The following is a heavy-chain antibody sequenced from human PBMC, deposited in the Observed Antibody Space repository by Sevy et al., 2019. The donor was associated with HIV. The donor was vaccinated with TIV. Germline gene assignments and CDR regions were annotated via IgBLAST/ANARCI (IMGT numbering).Heavy chain of an antibody. CDR1: GGSFSGYY. J-gene: IGHJ6*02. D-gene: IGHD3-3*01. CDR3: ASSRIFGDYGMDV. CDR2: INHSGST. V-gene: IGHV4-34*01. Sequence: SETLSLTCAVYGGSFSGYYWSWIRQPPGKGLEWMGEINHSGSTNYNPSLKSRVTISVDTSKYQFSLKLSSVTAAVTAVYYCASSRIFGDYGMDVWGQGTTVTVSS.